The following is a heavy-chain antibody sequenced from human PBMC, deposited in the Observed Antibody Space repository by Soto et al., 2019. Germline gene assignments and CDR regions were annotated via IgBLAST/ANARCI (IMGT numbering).Heavy chain of an antibody. V-gene: IGHV4-34*01. CDR1: VGSFSGYY. CDR2: INHSGST. J-gene: IGHJ5*02. CDR3: ARRYSSSWGRIDP. Sequence: SETLSLTCAFYVGSFSGYYWSCIRQPPGKGLEWIGEINHSGSTNYNPSLKSRVTISVDTSKNQFSLKLSSVTAADTAVYYCARRYSSSWGRIDPWGQGTLVSVSS. D-gene: IGHD6-13*01.